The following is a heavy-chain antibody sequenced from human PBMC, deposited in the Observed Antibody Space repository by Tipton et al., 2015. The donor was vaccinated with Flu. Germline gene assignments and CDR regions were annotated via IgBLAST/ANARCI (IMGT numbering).Heavy chain of an antibody. V-gene: IGHV3-30*04. Sequence: QLVQSGGGVVQPGRSLRLSCAASGFTFSSYAMHWVRQAPGKGLEWVAVISYDGSNKYYADSVKGRFTISRDNSKNTLYLQMNSLRAEDTAVYYCARDRGVFREYYGSGSYLAARHYYYGMDVWGQGTTVTVSS. CDR2: ISYDGSNK. D-gene: IGHD3-10*01. CDR1: GFTFSSYA. J-gene: IGHJ6*02. CDR3: ARDRGVFREYYGSGSYLAARHYYYGMDV.